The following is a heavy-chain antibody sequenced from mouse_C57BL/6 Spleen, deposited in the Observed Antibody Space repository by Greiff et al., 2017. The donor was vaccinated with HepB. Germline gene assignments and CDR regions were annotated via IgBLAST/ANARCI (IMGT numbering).Heavy chain of an antibody. CDR2: IYPGDGDT. J-gene: IGHJ2*01. CDR1: GYAFSSSW. Sequence: QVQLQQSGPELVKPGASVKISCKASGYAFSSSWMYWVKQRPGKGLEWIGRIYPGDGDTNYNGKFKGKATLTADKSSSTAYMQLSSLTSEDSAVYFCARSDATVPYFDYWGQGTTLTVSS. D-gene: IGHD1-1*01. CDR3: ARSDATVPYFDY. V-gene: IGHV1-82*01.